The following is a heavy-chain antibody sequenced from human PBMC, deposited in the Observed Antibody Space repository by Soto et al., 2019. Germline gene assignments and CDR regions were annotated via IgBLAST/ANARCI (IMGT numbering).Heavy chain of an antibody. D-gene: IGHD2-15*01. Sequence: SETLSLTCTVSGGSISSSSYYWGWIRQPPGKGLEWIGSIYYSGSTYFNPSLKSRVTISVDTSKNQFSLKLSSVTAADTAVYYCARHIVVVVAAGNWFDPWGQGTLVTVSS. V-gene: IGHV4-39*01. CDR1: GGSISSSSYY. CDR3: ARHIVVVVAAGNWFDP. J-gene: IGHJ5*02. CDR2: IYYSGST.